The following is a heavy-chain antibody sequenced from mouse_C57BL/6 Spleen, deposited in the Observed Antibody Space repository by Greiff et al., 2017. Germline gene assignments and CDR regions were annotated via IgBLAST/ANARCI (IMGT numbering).Heavy chain of an antibody. CDR3: AREGIYESRFAY. Sequence: QVQLQQSGAELVRPGTSVKVSCKASGYAFTNYLIEWVKQRPGPGLERIGVINLGSGGTNYNEKFKGKATRTADKSSRTAYMQLSSLTSEDSAVYFCAREGIYESRFAYWGQGTLVTVSA. J-gene: IGHJ3*01. V-gene: IGHV1-54*01. D-gene: IGHD1-3*01. CDR1: GYAFTNYL. CDR2: INLGSGGT.